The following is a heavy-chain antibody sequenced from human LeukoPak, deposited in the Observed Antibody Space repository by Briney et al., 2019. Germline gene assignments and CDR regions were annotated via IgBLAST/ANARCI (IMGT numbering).Heavy chain of an antibody. V-gene: IGHV3-48*03. CDR2: ISSSGSTI. CDR3: ARVSVVTAIPERYYYFDY. J-gene: IGHJ4*02. Sequence: GGSLRLSCAASGFTFSSYEMNWVRQAPGKGLEWVSYISSSGSTIYYADSVKGRFTISRDNAKNSLYLQMNSLRAEDTAVYYCARVSVVTAIPERYYYFDYWGQGTLVTVSS. D-gene: IGHD2-21*02. CDR1: GFTFSSYE.